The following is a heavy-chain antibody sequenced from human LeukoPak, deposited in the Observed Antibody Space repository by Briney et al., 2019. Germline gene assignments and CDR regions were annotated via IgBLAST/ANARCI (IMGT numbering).Heavy chain of an antibody. Sequence: SVKVSCKASGGTFSSYAISWVRQAPGQGLEWMGGIIPIFGTANYAQKFQGRVTITADESTSTAYMELSSLRSEDTAVYYCARDLYGAGLLDYWGQGTLVTVSS. J-gene: IGHJ4*02. V-gene: IGHV1-69*01. CDR3: ARDLYGAGLLDY. D-gene: IGHD4-17*01. CDR2: IIPIFGTA. CDR1: GGTFSSYA.